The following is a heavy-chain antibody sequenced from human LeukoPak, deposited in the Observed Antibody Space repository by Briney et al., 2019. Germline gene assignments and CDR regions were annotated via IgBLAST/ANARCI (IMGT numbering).Heavy chain of an antibody. J-gene: IGHJ4*02. CDR1: GFTFTNHW. Sequence: PGGSLRLSCAASGFTFTNHWMHWVRQAPGKGLEWVSVIYSGGSTYYADSVKGRFTTSRDNSKNTLYLQMNSLRAEDTAVYYCARASPRHIAAAAYFDYWGQGTLVTVSS. D-gene: IGHD6-13*01. CDR3: ARASPRHIAAAAYFDY. V-gene: IGHV3-66*01. CDR2: IYSGGST.